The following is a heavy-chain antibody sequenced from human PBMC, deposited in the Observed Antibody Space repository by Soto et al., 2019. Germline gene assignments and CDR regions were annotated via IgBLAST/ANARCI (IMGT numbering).Heavy chain of an antibody. CDR2: ISYDGSNK. D-gene: IGHD2-15*01. Sequence: QVQLVESGGGVVQPGRSLRLSCAASGFIFSSYGMHWVRQAPGKGLEWVAVISYDGSNKYYAASVKGRFTISRDNSKYALYVQMNSLPPEDTAVYYCAQGGCKTACGQGTLVTVSS. CDR3: AQGGCKTA. J-gene: IGHJ5*02. V-gene: IGHV3-30*18. CDR1: GFIFSSYG.